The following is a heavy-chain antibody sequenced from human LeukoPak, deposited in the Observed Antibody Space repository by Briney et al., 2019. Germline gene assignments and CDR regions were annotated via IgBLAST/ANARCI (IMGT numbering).Heavy chain of an antibody. J-gene: IGHJ5*02. CDR2: IYPGDSDT. CDR3: ARRYYYDSSGYPPGWFDP. V-gene: IGHV5-51*01. CDR1: GYSFTSYW. Sequence: GESLKISWKGSGYSFTSYWIGWVRQMPGKGLEWMGIIYPGDSDTRYSPSFQGQVTISADKSISTAYLQWSSLKASDTAMYYCARRYYYDSSGYPPGWFDPWGQGTLVTVSS. D-gene: IGHD3-22*01.